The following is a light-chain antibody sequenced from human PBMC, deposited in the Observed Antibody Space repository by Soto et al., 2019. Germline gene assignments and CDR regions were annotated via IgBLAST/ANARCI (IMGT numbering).Light chain of an antibody. CDR2: AAS. CDR1: QSVSSNF. J-gene: IGKJ1*01. V-gene: IGKV3-20*01. CDR3: QQYVSSPRT. Sequence: EIVLTQSPGTLSLSLGERAILSCRASQSVSSNFLAWYQQKPGQAPRLLIYAASSRATGIPDRFSGSGSGTDFTLTISRLEPEDFAVYYCQQYVSSPRTFGQGTKVEIK.